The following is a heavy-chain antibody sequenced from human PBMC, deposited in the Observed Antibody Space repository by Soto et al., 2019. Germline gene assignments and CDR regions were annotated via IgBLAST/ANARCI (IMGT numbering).Heavy chain of an antibody. J-gene: IGHJ3*02. V-gene: IGHV3-48*01. CDR1: GLILSTSS. CDR2: IRRHTSVT. D-gene: IGHD3-22*01. Sequence: PGGSLRLCCAAFGLILSTSSMNWVRQAPGRGLEWISYIRRHTSVTAYADSVKGRFTISRDSAKNSLYLQMDSLRAEDTAVYYCARAYYYDSSGYPNAFDMWGQGTMVTVSS. CDR3: ARAYYYDSSGYPNAFDM.